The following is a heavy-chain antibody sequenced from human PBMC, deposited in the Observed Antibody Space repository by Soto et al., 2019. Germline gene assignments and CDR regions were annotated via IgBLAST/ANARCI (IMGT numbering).Heavy chain of an antibody. V-gene: IGHV3-15*01. Sequence: GGSLRLSCAASGFTFSDHYMDWVRQAPGKGLEWVGRIKSKTDGGTTDYAAPVKGRFTISRDDSKNTLYLQMNSLKTEDTAVYYCTTLLRYFDWPPGDYWGQGTLVTVSS. CDR2: IKSKTDGGTT. J-gene: IGHJ4*02. D-gene: IGHD3-9*01. CDR1: GFTFSDHY. CDR3: TTLLRYFDWPPGDY.